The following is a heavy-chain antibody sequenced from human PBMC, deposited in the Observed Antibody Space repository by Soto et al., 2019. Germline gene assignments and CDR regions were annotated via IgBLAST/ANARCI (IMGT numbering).Heavy chain of an antibody. J-gene: IGHJ5*02. V-gene: IGHV4-31*03. CDR1: GGSISSGDYY. CDR3: ARWWSGSRQGFDP. CDR2: IYYSGST. Sequence: PSETLSLTCTVSGGSISSGDYYWSWIRQQPGKSLEWIGYIYYSGSTYYNPSLKSRVTISVDTSKNQFSLKLSSVTAADTAVYYCARWWSGSRQGFDPWGQGTLVTVSS. D-gene: IGHD3-3*01.